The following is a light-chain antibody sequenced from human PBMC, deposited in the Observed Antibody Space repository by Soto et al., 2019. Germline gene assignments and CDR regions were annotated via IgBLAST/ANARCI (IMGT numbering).Light chain of an antibody. V-gene: IGKV1-33*01. CDR1: RGIRNY. J-gene: IGKJ4*01. CDR3: QQYDALPLT. Sequence: DIQMPQSPSSLSASVTDRVTITCQASRGIRNYLNWYQQKPGRAPKLLIYDASNLETGVPSRFSGSGSGTLFTFTISSLQPEDSATYYGQQYDALPLTFGGGTKGEIK. CDR2: DAS.